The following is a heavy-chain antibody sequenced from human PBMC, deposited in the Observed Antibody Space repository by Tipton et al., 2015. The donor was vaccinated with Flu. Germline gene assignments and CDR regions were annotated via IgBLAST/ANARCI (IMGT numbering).Heavy chain of an antibody. CDR1: GYTFINHW. Sequence: QLVQSGAEVKEPGESLKISCKGSGYTFINHWIGWVRQTLGKGLELMGIIYPGDSDSRYSPSFQGQVTFSVDKSINTVYLQWSSLKASDSAIYYCARHGEGSNWYVFDYWGQGILVTVSS. D-gene: IGHD6-13*01. CDR2: IYPGDSDS. CDR3: ARHGEGSNWYVFDY. V-gene: IGHV5-51*01. J-gene: IGHJ4*02.